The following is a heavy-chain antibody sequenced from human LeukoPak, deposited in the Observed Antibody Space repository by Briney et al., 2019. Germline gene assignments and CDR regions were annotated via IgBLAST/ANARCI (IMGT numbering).Heavy chain of an antibody. D-gene: IGHD1-26*01. V-gene: IGHV4-39*07. CDR3: AREVLLQWDPVFPDY. CDR2: IYHSGST. J-gene: IGHJ4*02. Sequence: SETLSLTCLVSGGSISSTSYYWGWIRQSPGRGLEWIGSIYHSGSTYYNPSLKSRVTISVDTSKNQFSLKLSSVTAADTAVYYCAREVLLQWDPVFPDYWGQGTLVTVSS. CDR1: GGSISSTSYY.